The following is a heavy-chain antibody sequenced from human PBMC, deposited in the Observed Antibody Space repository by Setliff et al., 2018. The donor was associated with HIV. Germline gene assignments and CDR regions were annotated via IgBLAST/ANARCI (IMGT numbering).Heavy chain of an antibody. Sequence: GSLRLSCAASGFTFGDYAIHWVRQAPGKGLEWISGISGSGVNSYYADSVKGRFTISRDNSKNTVYLQMNSLRAEDTGVYYCATQTGFYNSHWYDYWGQGTMVTVSS. J-gene: IGHJ4*02. D-gene: IGHD6-13*01. CDR1: GFTFGDYA. CDR3: ATQTGFYNSHWYDY. CDR2: ISGSGVNS. V-gene: IGHV3-23*01.